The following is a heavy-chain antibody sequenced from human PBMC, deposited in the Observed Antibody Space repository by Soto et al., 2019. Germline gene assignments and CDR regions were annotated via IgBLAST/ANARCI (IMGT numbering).Heavy chain of an antibody. V-gene: IGHV1-18*01. CDR1: GYTFSIYA. Sequence: QVQLVQSGAEVKKPGASVKVSCKASGYTFSIYAISWVRQAPGQGLEWMGWISGFNGNTAYAQNFQGRVTMTTDTSTNTAYMEMRTLRYDDTAIYYCARDKGGLDYWGQGTLVSVSS. CDR3: ARDKGGLDY. CDR2: ISGFNGNT. J-gene: IGHJ4*02.